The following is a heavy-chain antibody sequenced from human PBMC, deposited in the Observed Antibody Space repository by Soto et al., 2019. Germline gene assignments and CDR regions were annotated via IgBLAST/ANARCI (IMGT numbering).Heavy chain of an antibody. V-gene: IGHV3-7*03. D-gene: IGHD3-10*01. CDR3: IRGSGNFDY. CDR1: GFTFSSYW. J-gene: IGHJ4*02. Sequence: EVQLVESGGGLVQPGGSLRLSCAASGFTFSSYWMSWVRQVPGKGLEWVANIKQDGSEKYYVDSVKGRFTISRDNDKNSLYLQMNSLRAEDTAVYYCIRGSGNFDYWGQGTLVTVSS. CDR2: IKQDGSEK.